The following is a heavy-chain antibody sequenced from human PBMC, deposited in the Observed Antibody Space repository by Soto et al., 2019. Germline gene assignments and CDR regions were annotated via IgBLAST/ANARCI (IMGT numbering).Heavy chain of an antibody. CDR3: ARDPLNRYCSGGSCYLYYYGMDV. V-gene: IGHV3-30-3*01. J-gene: IGHJ6*02. Sequence: VGSLRLSCAASGFTFSSYAMHWVRQAPGKGLEWVAVISYDGSNKYYADSVKGRFTISRDNSKNTLYLQMNSLRAEDTAVYYCARDPLNRYCSGGSCYLYYYGMDVWGQGTTVTVSS. CDR1: GFTFSSYA. D-gene: IGHD2-15*01. CDR2: ISYDGSNK.